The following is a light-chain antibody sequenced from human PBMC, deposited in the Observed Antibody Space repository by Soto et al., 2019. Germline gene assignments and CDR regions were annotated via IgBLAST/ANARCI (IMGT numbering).Light chain of an antibody. CDR1: QSISSW. CDR2: KAS. J-gene: IGKJ1*01. V-gene: IGKV1-5*03. Sequence: DIQMTQSPSTLSASVGDRVTITCRASQSISSWVAWSQKKPGKAPKLLIYKASSLESGVPSRFSGSGSGTEFTLTISSLQPDDFATYYCQQYNSYSPTFGQGTKVEIK. CDR3: QQYNSYSPT.